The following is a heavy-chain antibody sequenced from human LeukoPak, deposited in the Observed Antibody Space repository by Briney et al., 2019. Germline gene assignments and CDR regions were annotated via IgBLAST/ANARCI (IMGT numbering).Heavy chain of an antibody. D-gene: IGHD6-13*01. J-gene: IGHJ4*02. CDR2: ISAYNANT. CDR1: GYTFTNYG. Sequence: GASVKVSCKASGYTFTNYGISWVRQAPGQGLEWMGWISAYNANTNFAQKFQGRVTMTRDASISTAYMELSRLRSDDTAVYYCAITYGYSSSWYTVDYWGQGTLVTVSS. CDR3: AITYGYSSSWYTVDY. V-gene: IGHV1-18*01.